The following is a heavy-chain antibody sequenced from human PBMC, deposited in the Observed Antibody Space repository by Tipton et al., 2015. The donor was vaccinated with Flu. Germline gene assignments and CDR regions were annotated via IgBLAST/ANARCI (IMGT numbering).Heavy chain of an antibody. D-gene: IGHD1-26*01. CDR2: IYHSGST. J-gene: IGHJ5*02. CDR1: GGSISSSNW. V-gene: IGHV4-4*02. Sequence: SLRLSCAVSGGSISSSNWWSWVRQPPGKGLEWIGEIYHSGSTNYNPSLKNLVTISVDKSKNQFSLKLTSVTAADTAVYYCARDGYGGSYHNWFDPWGQGPLVTVSS. CDR3: ARDGYGGSYHNWFDP.